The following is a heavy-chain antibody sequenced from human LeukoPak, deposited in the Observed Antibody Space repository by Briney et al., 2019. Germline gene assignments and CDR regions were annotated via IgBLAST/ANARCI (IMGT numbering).Heavy chain of an antibody. CDR1: GFTFSSYS. Sequence: PGGSLRLYCAASGFTFSSYSMNWVRQAPGKGLEWVSSISSSSSYIYYADSVKGRFTISRDNAKNSLYPQMNSLRSEDTAVYYCARGNPGRFDYWGQGTRVTVSS. CDR2: ISSSSSYI. CDR3: ARGNPGRFDY. D-gene: IGHD1-14*01. J-gene: IGHJ4*02. V-gene: IGHV3-21*01.